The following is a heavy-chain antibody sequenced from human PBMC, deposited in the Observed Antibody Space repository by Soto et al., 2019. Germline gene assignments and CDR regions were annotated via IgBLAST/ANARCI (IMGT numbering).Heavy chain of an antibody. J-gene: IGHJ6*02. CDR2: MNPNSGNT. CDR1: GYTFTSYD. V-gene: IGHV1-8*01. Sequence: QVQLVQSGAEVKKPGASVKVSCKASGYTFTSYDINWVRQATGQGLAWMGWMNPNSGNTGYAQKCQGRVTMTRNTSIGTTYRELSSLRPEDTAGYNGAGEKTPYGMDVWGQGTTVTVSS. CDR3: AGEKTPYGMDV.